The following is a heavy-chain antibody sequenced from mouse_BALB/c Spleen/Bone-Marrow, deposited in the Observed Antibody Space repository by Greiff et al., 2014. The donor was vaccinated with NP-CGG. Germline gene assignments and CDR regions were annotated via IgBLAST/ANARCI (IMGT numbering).Heavy chain of an antibody. V-gene: IGHV1-80*01. D-gene: IGHD1-1*01. CDR1: GYAFSRSW. CDR3: AGSTPLAY. Sequence: QVQLQQSGAELVRPGSSVKISCKASGYAFSRSWMNWVKQRPGQSLEWIGQIYPGDDDTNYSGKFKGRATLTADKSSGTAYMQLSSLTSEDSAVYFCAGSTPLAYWGQGTLVTVSA. CDR2: IYPGDDDT. J-gene: IGHJ3*01.